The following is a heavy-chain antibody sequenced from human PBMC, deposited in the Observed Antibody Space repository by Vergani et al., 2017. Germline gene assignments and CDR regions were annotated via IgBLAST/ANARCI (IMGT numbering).Heavy chain of an antibody. Sequence: QVQLEQSGAEVKKPAASVKVSCRASGYTITDYYVHWVRRAPGQGLEWMGLINTNNGDTNFAPRFQGWVTMTKDTSISTAYMERSRLTSDDTAMYYCVRELRGGYFDYWGQGTLVTVSS. J-gene: IGHJ4*02. V-gene: IGHV1-2*04. CDR1: GYTITDYY. D-gene: IGHD3-10*01. CDR3: VRELRGGYFDY. CDR2: INTNNGDT.